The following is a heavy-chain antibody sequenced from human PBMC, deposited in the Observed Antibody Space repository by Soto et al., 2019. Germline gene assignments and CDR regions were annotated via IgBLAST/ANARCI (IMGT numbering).Heavy chain of an antibody. J-gene: IGHJ5*02. CDR2: VYTGGTT. CDR1: GFTVSTSY. CDR3: TREAYSDYEHNWFDP. Sequence: PGGSLRLSCSASGFTVSTSYMSWVRQAPGKGLECVSLVYTGGTTYYADSVKGRFTISRDNSKNTLYLQMNSLRAEDTAMYYCTREAYSDYEHNWFDPWGQGTLVTVSS. D-gene: IGHD5-12*01. V-gene: IGHV3-66*01.